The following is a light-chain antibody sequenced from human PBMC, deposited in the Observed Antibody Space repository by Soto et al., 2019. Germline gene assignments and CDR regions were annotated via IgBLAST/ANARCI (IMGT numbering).Light chain of an antibody. CDR1: SGHSSYA. Sequence: QPVLTQSPSASASLGASVKLTCTLSSGHSSYAVAWHQQQPEKGPRHLMKVNSDGSHSKGDGIPDRFSGSKSGAERYLTISSLQSEDEADYYCQTWGTGIVVFGGGTKVTVL. V-gene: IGLV4-69*01. CDR3: QTWGTGIVV. CDR2: VNSDGSH. J-gene: IGLJ2*01.